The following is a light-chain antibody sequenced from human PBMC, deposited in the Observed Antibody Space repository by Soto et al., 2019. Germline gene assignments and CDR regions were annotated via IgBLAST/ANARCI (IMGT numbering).Light chain of an antibody. J-gene: IGLJ1*01. CDR2: EVR. CDR3: SSSAGSNNNV. CDR1: SSDVGGYNF. Sequence: QSVLTQPPSASGSPGQSVTISCSGTSSDVGGYNFVSWYQQHPGKAPKFLIYEVRKRPSGVPARFSGSKSGNTASLTISGLQAEDEADYYCSSSAGSNNNVFGTGTKVTVL. V-gene: IGLV2-8*01.